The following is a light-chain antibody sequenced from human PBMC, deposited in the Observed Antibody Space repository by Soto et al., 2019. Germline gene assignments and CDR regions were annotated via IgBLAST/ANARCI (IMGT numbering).Light chain of an antibody. CDR1: QSIIIY. J-gene: IGKJ2*01. V-gene: IGKV1-39*01. CDR2: AAS. Sequence: DIQMTQSPSSLSASVGDRVTITCRASQSIIIYLNWYQQKPGKAPKLLIYAASSLQSGVPSRFSGSGSGTDFTLTISSLQPEDFATYYCQQSYNTPRTFGQGTKLEIK. CDR3: QQSYNTPRT.